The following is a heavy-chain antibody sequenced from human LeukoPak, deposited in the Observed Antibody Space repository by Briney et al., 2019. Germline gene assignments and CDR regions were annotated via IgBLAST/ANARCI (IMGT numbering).Heavy chain of an antibody. CDR1: GGSISSSSYY. V-gene: IGHV4-39*07. D-gene: IGHD6-19*01. CDR3: ARDLSLIAVAGTLGWFDP. J-gene: IGHJ5*02. CDR2: INHSGST. Sequence: SETLSLTCTVSGGSISSSSYYWSWIRQPPGKGLEWIGEINHSGSTNYNPSLKSRVTISVDTSKNQFSLKLSSVTAADTAVYYCARDLSLIAVAGTLGWFDPWGQGTLVTVSS.